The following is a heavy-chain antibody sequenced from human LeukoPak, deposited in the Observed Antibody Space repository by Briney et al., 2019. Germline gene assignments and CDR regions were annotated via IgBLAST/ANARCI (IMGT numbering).Heavy chain of an antibody. V-gene: IGHV4-34*01. CDR3: ARAQIDSGLARRAPNWFDP. CDR1: GGSFSRYY. CDR2: INHSGST. Sequence: SETLSLPCAVYGGSFSRYYWSWIRQPPGKGLEWIGEINHSGSTNYNPSLKSRVTISVDTSKNQFSLKLSSVTAADTAVYYCARAQIDSGLARRAPNWFDPWGQGTLVTVSP. J-gene: IGHJ5*02. D-gene: IGHD6-19*01.